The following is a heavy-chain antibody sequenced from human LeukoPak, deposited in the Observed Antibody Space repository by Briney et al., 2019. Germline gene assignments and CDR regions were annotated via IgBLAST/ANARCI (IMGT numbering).Heavy chain of an antibody. J-gene: IGHJ4*02. CDR3: AKDMVGSRSPKVRDY. CDR2: ISGDGGGT. V-gene: IGHV3-43*02. D-gene: IGHD1-26*01. Sequence: GSLSLSCAASGFTFVDYALHWVRPAPGKGLEWVSLISGDGGGTYYADSVKSRFTISRDNSKNSLYLQMNSLRAEDTAVYYCAKDMVGSRSPKVRDYWGQGTLVTVSS. CDR1: GFTFVDYA.